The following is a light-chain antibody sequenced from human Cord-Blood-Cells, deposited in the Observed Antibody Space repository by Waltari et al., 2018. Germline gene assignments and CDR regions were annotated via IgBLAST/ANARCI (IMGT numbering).Light chain of an antibody. CDR3: QQYNSYSRT. CDR1: QSISSW. Sequence: DIQMTQSPSTLSASVGARVTITCRASQSISSWLAWYQQKPGKAPKLLIYDGSSLESGGPSRFSGSRYRTGCTLTVSNLQTDDYATKYCQQYNSYSRTCGQESKVGS. CDR2: DGS. V-gene: IGKV1-5*01. J-gene: IGKJ1*01.